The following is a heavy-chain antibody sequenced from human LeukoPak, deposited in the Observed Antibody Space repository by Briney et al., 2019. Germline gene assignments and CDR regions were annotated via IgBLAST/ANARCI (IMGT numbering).Heavy chain of an antibody. CDR3: AREVMLYYYDSSGYSPFDAFDI. CDR2: ISAYNGNT. Sequence: ASVKVSCKGSGCTFTSYGISWVRQAPGQGLEWMGWISAYNGNTNYAQKLQGRVTMTTDTSTSTAYMELRSLRSDDTAVYYCAREVMLYYYDSSGYSPFDAFDIWGQGTMVTVSS. D-gene: IGHD3-22*01. J-gene: IGHJ3*02. V-gene: IGHV1-18*01. CDR1: GCTFTSYG.